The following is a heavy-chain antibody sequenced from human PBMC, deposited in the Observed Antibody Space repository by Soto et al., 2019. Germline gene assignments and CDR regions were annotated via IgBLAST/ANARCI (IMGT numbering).Heavy chain of an antibody. D-gene: IGHD2-2*01. J-gene: IGHJ6*02. CDR2: ISSSSSTI. Sequence: GGSLRLSCAASGFTFSSYSMNWVRQAPGKGLEWVSYISSSSSTIYYADSVKGRFTISRDNAKNSLYLQMNSLRAEDTAVYYCANIRSFLGYCSSTSCYGTDYYYYGMDVWGQGTTVTVSS. CDR1: GFTFSSYS. V-gene: IGHV3-48*01. CDR3: ANIRSFLGYCSSTSCYGTDYYYYGMDV.